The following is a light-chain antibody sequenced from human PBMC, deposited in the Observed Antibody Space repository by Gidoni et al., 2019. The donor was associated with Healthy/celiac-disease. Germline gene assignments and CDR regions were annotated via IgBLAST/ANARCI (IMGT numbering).Light chain of an antibody. Sequence: EIVMTQSPATLSVSPGERATLSCRASQSVNSNLAWYQQKPGQAPRLLNYGASTRATGIPARVSGSGAGKEFTLTISSLQSEDFAVYYCQQYNNWPPWTFXQXTKVEIK. CDR1: QSVNSN. J-gene: IGKJ1*01. CDR3: QQYNNWPPWT. V-gene: IGKV3-15*01. CDR2: GAS.